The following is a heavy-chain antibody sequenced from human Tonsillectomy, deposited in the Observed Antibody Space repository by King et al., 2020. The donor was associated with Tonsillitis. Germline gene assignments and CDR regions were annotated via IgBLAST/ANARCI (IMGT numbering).Heavy chain of an antibody. CDR1: GFTFRSSW. Sequence: VQLVESGGGLVQPGGSLRLSCVGSGFTFRSSWMSWVRQAAGKGLEWVGNINPDGGEKKYVDSVKDRFTISRDNAKNSLYLQMNSLRAEDMAAYHCVRGGGSGWPLDYWGQGTLVTVSS. V-gene: IGHV3-7*03. D-gene: IGHD6-19*01. J-gene: IGHJ4*02. CDR3: VRGGGSGWPLDY. CDR2: INPDGGEK.